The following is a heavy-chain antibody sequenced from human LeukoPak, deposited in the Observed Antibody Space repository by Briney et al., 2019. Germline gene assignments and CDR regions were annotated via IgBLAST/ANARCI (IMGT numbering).Heavy chain of an antibody. D-gene: IGHD6-13*01. CDR3: ARFRVAAAGYYFDY. CDR1: GESFSGYY. Sequence: PSETLSLTCAVYGESFSGYYWSWIRQPPGKGLEWIGEINHSGSNNYNASLKSRVTISVDTSKNQFALKLSSVTAADTAVYYCARFRVAAAGYYFDYWGQGTLVTVSS. V-gene: IGHV4-34*01. CDR2: INHSGSN. J-gene: IGHJ4*02.